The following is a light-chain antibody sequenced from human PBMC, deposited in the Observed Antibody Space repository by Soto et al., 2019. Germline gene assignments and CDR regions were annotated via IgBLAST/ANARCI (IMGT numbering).Light chain of an antibody. Sequence: AIQMTQSPPSLSASVGDRVIITCRASQDIRFDVGWLQQRPGHAPNLLIYAASTLHTGVPSTFTGRGAGTDFSRTINDLQPEDLETYFCLQDYDFPYTFGHGTKLEI. V-gene: IGKV1-6*01. CDR2: AAS. CDR3: LQDYDFPYT. CDR1: QDIRFD. J-gene: IGKJ2*01.